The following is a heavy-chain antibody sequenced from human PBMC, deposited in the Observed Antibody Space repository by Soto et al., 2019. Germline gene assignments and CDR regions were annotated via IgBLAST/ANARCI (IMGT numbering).Heavy chain of an antibody. CDR3: ARRDSSGYLFDY. Sequence: PGESLKISCKGSGYSFTSYWIGWVRQTPGKGLEWMGIIYPGDSDTTYNPSFQGQVTVSADKSITTAYLQWSSLEASDTAMYYCARRDSSGYLFDYWGQGTLVTVSS. CDR1: GYSFTSYW. V-gene: IGHV5-51*01. CDR2: IYPGDSDT. D-gene: IGHD3-22*01. J-gene: IGHJ4*02.